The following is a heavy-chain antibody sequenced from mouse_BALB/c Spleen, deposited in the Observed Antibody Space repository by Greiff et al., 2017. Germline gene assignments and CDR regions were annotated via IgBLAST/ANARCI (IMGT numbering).Heavy chain of an antibody. CDR2: ISSGSSTI. V-gene: IGHV5-17*02. J-gene: IGHJ4*01. CDR1: GFNFSSFG. CDR3: ARSGVRRNYAMDF. Sequence: EVKVVESGGGLVQPGGSRKLSCAASGFNFSSFGMHWVRQAPEKGLEWVAYISSGSSTIYYAATVKGRFTISRDNPKNTLFLQMTSLRSEDTAMYYCARSGVRRNYAMDFWGQGTSVTVSS. D-gene: IGHD2-14*01.